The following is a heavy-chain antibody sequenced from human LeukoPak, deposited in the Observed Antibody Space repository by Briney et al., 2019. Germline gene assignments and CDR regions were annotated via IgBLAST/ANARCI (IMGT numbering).Heavy chain of an antibody. CDR2: IIPIFGTA. J-gene: IGHJ5*02. V-gene: IGHV1-69*13. D-gene: IGHD3-9*01. Sequence: SVKVSCKASGGTFSSYAISWVRQAPGQGLEWMGGIIPIFGTANYAQKLQGRVTITADESTSTAYMELSSLRSEDTAVYYCARPPEYYDILTGYLPWGQGTLVTVSS. CDR1: GGTFSSYA. CDR3: ARPPEYYDILTGYLP.